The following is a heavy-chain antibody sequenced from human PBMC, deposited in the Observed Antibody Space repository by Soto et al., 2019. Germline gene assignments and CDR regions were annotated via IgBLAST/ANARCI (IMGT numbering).Heavy chain of an antibody. Sequence: SETLSLTCAVYGGSFSDYSWTWIRQPPGKGLEWIGEINDSGSTNYTPSLERRVTISRDTSKNRFSLRLSSVTAADTAVYYCARGSHKLHSYDSSGFYHYVDYWGQGSLVTVSS. J-gene: IGHJ4*02. CDR2: INDSGST. CDR3: ARGSHKLHSYDSSGFYHYVDY. V-gene: IGHV4-34*01. D-gene: IGHD3-22*01. CDR1: GGSFSDYS.